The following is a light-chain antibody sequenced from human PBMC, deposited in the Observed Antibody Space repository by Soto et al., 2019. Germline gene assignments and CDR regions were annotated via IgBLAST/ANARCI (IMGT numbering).Light chain of an antibody. J-gene: IGLJ1*01. CDR1: SSNIGDNP. V-gene: IGLV1-44*01. CDR3: AAWYDSLHAI. Sequence: QSVLTQPPSASGTPGQRITISCSGSSSNIGDNPVNWYQQLPGAAPKLLIYINDQRPSGVPDRFSGSKSGTSASLAISGLQPEDEADYYCAAWYDSLHAIFGPGTKVTVL. CDR2: IND.